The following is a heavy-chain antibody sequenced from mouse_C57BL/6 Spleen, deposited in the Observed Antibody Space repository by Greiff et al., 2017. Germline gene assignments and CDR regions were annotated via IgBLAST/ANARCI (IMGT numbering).Heavy chain of an antibody. CDR2: INPSSGYT. D-gene: IGHD2-5*01. Sequence: VQLQQSGADLAKPGASVKLSCKASGYTFTSYWMHWVKQRPGQGLEWIGYINPSSGYTKYNQKFKDKATLTADKSSSPAYMQLSRRTYEDSAVYYCANIVETTWVAYGGEGTLVTVSA. CDR1: GYTFTSYW. V-gene: IGHV1-7*01. J-gene: IGHJ3*01. CDR3: ANIVETTWVAY.